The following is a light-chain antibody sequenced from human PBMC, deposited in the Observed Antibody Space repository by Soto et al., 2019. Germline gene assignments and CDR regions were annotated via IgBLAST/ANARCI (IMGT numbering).Light chain of an antibody. J-gene: IGLJ1*01. V-gene: IGLV2-8*01. CDR1: SNDVGDYNY. CDR2: DVT. Sequence: QSALTQPPSASGSPGQSVTISCAGTSNDVGDYNYVSWYQQYPGKAPKLIIYDVTKRPSGVPDRFSGSKSGNTASLTVSGLQAEDEADYYCSSYATVTNLVVFGTGTKVTVL. CDR3: SSYATVTNLVV.